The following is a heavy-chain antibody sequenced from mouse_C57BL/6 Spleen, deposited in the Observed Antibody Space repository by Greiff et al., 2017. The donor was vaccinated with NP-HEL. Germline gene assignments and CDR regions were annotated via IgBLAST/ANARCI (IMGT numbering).Heavy chain of an antibody. CDR1: GYAFSSYW. CDR3: ARITTVVARYFDV. V-gene: IGHV1-80*01. CDR2: IYPGDGDT. D-gene: IGHD1-1*01. Sequence: VKLQESGAELVKPGASVKISCKASGYAFSSYWMNWVKQRPGKGLEWIGQIYPGDGDTNYNGKFKGKATLTADKSSSTAYMQLSSLTSEDSAVYFCARITTVVARYFDVWGTGTTVTVSS. J-gene: IGHJ1*03.